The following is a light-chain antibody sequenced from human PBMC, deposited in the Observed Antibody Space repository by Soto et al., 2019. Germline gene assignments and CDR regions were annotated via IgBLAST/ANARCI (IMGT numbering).Light chain of an antibody. CDR3: QHGGT. V-gene: IGKV1-33*01. CDR1: QDIGTS. J-gene: IGKJ3*01. CDR2: DAS. Sequence: DILMTQSPSSLSAFVGERVTITCQASQDIGTSLNWYQQRPGEAPTFLIYDASRLEAGVPSRFSGSGSGTDFTFAISSLQPEDIATYYCQHGGTFGPGTKVDFK.